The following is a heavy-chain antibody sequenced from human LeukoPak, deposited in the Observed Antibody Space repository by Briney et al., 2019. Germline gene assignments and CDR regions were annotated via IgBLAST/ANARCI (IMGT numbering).Heavy chain of an antibody. V-gene: IGHV3-23*01. J-gene: IGHJ4*02. D-gene: IGHD3-16*02. Sequence: GGSLRLSCTASGLSLNNYAMSWVRQVPGKGLEWVSASSSSDDGKWYAESVRGRFTISRDTSKNTVYLQMNSLRAEDTAVYYCARGYHDYWGQGTLVTVSS. CDR2: SSSSDDGK. CDR3: ARGYHDY. CDR1: GLSLNNYA.